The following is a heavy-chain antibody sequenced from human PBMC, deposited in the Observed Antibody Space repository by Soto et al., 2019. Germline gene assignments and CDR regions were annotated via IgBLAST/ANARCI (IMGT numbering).Heavy chain of an antibody. Sequence: SETLSLTCAVYGGSFSGYYWSWIRQPPAKGLEWIGEINHSGSTNYNPSLKSRVTISVDTSKNQFSLKLSSVTAADTAVYYCASYIVATITDSRTQTYNWFDPWGQGTLVTVSS. CDR3: ASYIVATITDSRTQTYNWFDP. J-gene: IGHJ5*02. CDR1: GGSFSGYY. CDR2: INHSGST. V-gene: IGHV4-34*01. D-gene: IGHD5-12*01.